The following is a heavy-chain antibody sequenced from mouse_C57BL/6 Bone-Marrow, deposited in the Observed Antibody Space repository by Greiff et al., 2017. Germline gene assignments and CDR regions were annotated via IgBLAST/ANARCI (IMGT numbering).Heavy chain of an antibody. CDR3: ARYGACTRATYWYFDV. J-gene: IGHJ1*03. CDR1: GYSFTDYN. CDR2: INPKYGTT. Sequence: EVQLQQSGPELVKPGASVKISCKASGYSFTDYNMNWVKQSNGKSLEWIGVINPKYGTTSYNQKFKGKATLTVDQSSSTAYMQLNSLPSEDSAVYDCARYGACTRATYWYFDVWGTGTTVTVSS. V-gene: IGHV1-39*01. D-gene: IGHD3-1*01.